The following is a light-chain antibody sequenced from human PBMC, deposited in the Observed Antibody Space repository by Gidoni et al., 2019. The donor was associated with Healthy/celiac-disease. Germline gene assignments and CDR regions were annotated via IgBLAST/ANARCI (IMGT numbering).Light chain of an antibody. J-gene: IGKJ5*01. CDR1: QGISNY. CDR2: AAS. Sequence: DIQMTQSPSSLSASVGDRVTITCRASQGISNYLAWYQQKPGKVPKLLIYAASTLQSGVPSRFRGSGSGTEFTLTIRSLQPEDVATYYCQKYNSAPSITCGQGTRLEIK. CDR3: QKYNSAPSIT. V-gene: IGKV1-27*01.